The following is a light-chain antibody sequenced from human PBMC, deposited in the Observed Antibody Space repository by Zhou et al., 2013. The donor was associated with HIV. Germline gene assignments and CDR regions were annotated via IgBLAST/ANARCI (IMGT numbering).Light chain of an antibody. J-gene: IGKJ4*01. CDR2: AAS. Sequence: DIQMTQSPSSLSASVGDRVTITCRASQDITHYLAWFQQKPGQAPKSLIYAASSLQRWGPIKVQRQWIWDRFHSHHQQPDTLEVFAVYYCQQRSNWLTIGGGTKVEIK. CDR1: QDITHY. CDR3: QQRSNWLT. V-gene: IGKV1-16*01.